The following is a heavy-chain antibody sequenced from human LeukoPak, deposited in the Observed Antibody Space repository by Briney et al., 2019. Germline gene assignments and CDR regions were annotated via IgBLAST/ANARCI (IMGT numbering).Heavy chain of an antibody. Sequence: ASVKVSCKASGYTFTSYGISWVRQAPGQGLEWMGWISAYNGNTNYAQKLQGRVTMTTDTSTSTAYMELRSLRSDDTAVYYCARDPKISSTSPSNWFDPWGQGTLVTVSS. J-gene: IGHJ5*02. CDR3: ARDPKISSTSPSNWFDP. CDR2: ISAYNGNT. CDR1: GYTFTSYG. V-gene: IGHV1-18*01. D-gene: IGHD2-2*01.